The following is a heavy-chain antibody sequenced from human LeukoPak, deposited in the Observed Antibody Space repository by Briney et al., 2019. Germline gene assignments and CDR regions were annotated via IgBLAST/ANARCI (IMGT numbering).Heavy chain of an antibody. CDR2: INPNSGGT. V-gene: IGHV1-2*02. J-gene: IGHJ4*02. CDR3: ARSLYSGSYYRFGY. D-gene: IGHD1-26*01. CDR1: GYTFSGYY. Sequence: ASVKVSCKASGYTFSGYYMHWVRQAPGQGLEWMGWINPNSGGTNYAQKFQGRVTMTRDTSITTAYMELSRLRSDDTAVYYCARSLYSGSYYRFGYWGQGTLVTVSS.